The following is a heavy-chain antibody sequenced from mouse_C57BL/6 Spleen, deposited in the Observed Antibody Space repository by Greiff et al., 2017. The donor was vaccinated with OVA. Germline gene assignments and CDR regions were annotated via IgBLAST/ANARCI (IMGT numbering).Heavy chain of an antibody. CDR1: GFTFSDYY. V-gene: IGHV5-12*01. CDR2: ISNGGGST. D-gene: IGHD2-4*01. CDR3: ARVRYDYDGDYAMDY. J-gene: IGHJ4*01. Sequence: EVQVVESGGGLVQPGGSLKLSCAASGFTFSDYYMYWVRQTPEKRLEWVAYISNGGGSTYYPDTVKGRFTISRDNAKNTLYLQMSRLKSEDTAMYYCARVRYDYDGDYAMDYWGQGTSVTVSS.